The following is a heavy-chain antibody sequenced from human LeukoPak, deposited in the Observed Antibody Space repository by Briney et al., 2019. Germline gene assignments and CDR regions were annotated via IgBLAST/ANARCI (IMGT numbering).Heavy chain of an antibody. D-gene: IGHD5-18*01. CDR2: ISYDGSNK. CDR1: GFTFSSYA. Sequence: PGGSLRLSCAASGFTFSSYAMHWVRQAPGKGLEWVTVISYDGSNKYYADSVKGRFTISRDNSKNTLYLQMNSLRAEDTAVYYCARDQGWGIQLWEYYFDYGGQGTLVTVSS. V-gene: IGHV3-30-3*01. CDR3: ARDQGWGIQLWEYYFDY. J-gene: IGHJ4*02.